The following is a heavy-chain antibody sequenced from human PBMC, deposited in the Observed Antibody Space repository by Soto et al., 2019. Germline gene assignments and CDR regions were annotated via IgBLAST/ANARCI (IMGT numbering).Heavy chain of an antibody. Sequence: QVQLQESGPGVVKPSETLSLTCTVSGGSISSYYCNWIRQPPGQGLEWIVYIYYSWSTSYIPSLNCRATISLDTSSKQCSVMLIAVTAANKAVYYCARGSLWCVNLEYWGQGILVTVSA. V-gene: IGHV4-59*01. CDR3: ARGSLWCVNLEY. D-gene: IGHD2-21*01. CDR2: IYYSWST. J-gene: IGHJ4*02. CDR1: GGSISSYY.